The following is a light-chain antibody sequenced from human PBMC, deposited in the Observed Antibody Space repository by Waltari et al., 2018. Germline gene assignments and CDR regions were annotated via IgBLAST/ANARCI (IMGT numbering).Light chain of an antibody. CDR2: EDT. J-gene: IGLJ2*01. Sequence: NFMLTQPHSVSESPGKTVSISCTRSRGSIATNYVQWYQQRPGSSPNTVVYEDTQRPSGVPDRFSGSIDSSSNSASLTISGLKAEDEADYYCQSYDTSSHNVVFGGGTKLTVL. CDR1: RGSIATNY. CDR3: QSYDTSSHNVV. V-gene: IGLV6-57*01.